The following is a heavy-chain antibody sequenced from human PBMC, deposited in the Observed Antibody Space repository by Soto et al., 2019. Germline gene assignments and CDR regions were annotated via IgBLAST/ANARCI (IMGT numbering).Heavy chain of an antibody. CDR1: GFTFSSYA. Sequence: EVQLVESGGGLVQPGGSLRLSCAASGFTFSSYAMHWVRQAPGKGLEYVSPISSHGGSTYYANSVKGRFTISRDNSKNTLYLHMGSLRAEDMAVYYCARARGYAFDIWGQGTMATVSS. J-gene: IGHJ3*02. V-gene: IGHV3-64*01. CDR2: ISSHGGST. CDR3: ARARGYAFDI. D-gene: IGHD3-10*01.